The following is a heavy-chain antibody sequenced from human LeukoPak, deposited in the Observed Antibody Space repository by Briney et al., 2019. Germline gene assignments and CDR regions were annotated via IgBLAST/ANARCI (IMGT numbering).Heavy chain of an antibody. Sequence: GGSLRLSCAASGFSVRNNHIYWVRQAPGKGLEWVSVIYNGGGTYYADSVKGRFTISRDNAKNSLYLQMNSLRAEDTAVYYCAGGANSGSFSYWGQGTLVTVSS. CDR1: GFSVRNNH. J-gene: IGHJ4*02. CDR2: IYNGGGT. CDR3: AGGANSGSFSY. D-gene: IGHD1-26*01. V-gene: IGHV3-66*01.